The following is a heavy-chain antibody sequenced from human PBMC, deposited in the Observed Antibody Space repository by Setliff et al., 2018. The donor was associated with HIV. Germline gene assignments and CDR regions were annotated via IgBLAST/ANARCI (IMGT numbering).Heavy chain of an antibody. D-gene: IGHD3-16*01. CDR3: VHSLLGAPMVDY. V-gene: IGHV4-39*07. CDR1: GGTFSLSSYY. CDR2: INHSGNT. Sequence: PSETLSLTCTVSGGTFSLSSYYWGWIRQPPGKGLEWIGSINHSGNTYHSPSLKTRVTISIDTSNNQFSLKLSSVTAADTAVYYCVHSLLGAPMVDYWGQGTLVTVSS. J-gene: IGHJ4*02.